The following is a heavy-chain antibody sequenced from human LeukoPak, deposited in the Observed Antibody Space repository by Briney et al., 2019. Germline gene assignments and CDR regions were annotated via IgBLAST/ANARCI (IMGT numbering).Heavy chain of an antibody. CDR3: VKVPASIKTFVY. V-gene: IGHV3-64D*06. CDR1: GFTFSTYA. J-gene: IGHJ4*02. CDR2: ISSNGGST. Sequence: GGSLRLSCSASGFTFSTYAMYWVRQAPGKGLEYVSAISSNGGSTYYTDSVKGRFTISRDNSKNTLYLQMSSLRAEDTAVYYCVKVPASIKTFVYWGQGTLVTVSS. D-gene: IGHD1-14*01.